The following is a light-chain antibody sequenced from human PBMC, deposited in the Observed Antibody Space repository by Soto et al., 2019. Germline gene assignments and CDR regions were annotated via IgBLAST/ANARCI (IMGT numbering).Light chain of an antibody. CDR1: NSNIGAGYD. CDR2: GNI. V-gene: IGLV1-40*01. CDR3: QSYDSSLSGSKV. Sequence: QSVLTQPPSVSGAAGRRVSISCTGSNSNIGAGYDVHWYQQLPGTAPKLLIYGNINRPSGVPDRFSGSKSGASAFLVITGLQAEDEADYYCQSYDSSLSGSKVFGGGTKLTV. J-gene: IGLJ3*02.